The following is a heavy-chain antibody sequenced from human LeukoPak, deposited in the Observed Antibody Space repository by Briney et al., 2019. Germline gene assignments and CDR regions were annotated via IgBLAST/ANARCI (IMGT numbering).Heavy chain of an antibody. J-gene: IGHJ4*02. Sequence: GASVKVSCKVSGHTLTELSIHWVRQAPGKGLEWMGGIIPIFGTANYAQKFQGRVTITTDESTSTAYMELSSLRSEDTAVYYCARDSSRDGYNSPGYWGQGTLVTVSS. CDR1: GHTLTELS. CDR2: IIPIFGTA. D-gene: IGHD5-24*01. CDR3: ARDSSRDGYNSPGY. V-gene: IGHV1-69*05.